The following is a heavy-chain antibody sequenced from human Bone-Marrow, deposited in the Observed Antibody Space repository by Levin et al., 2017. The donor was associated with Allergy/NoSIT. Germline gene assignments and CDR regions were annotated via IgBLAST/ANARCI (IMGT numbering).Heavy chain of an antibody. Sequence: SQTLSLTCTVSGDFSGNFFWSWIRQPAGKGLQWLGRVYTDGNTNYNPSLSGRVTLSRDASKNQFFLHLTSVTAADTAIYYCARITWGSSGTFFDNWGQGALVTVSS. J-gene: IGHJ4*02. V-gene: IGHV4-4*07. CDR1: GDFSGNFF. D-gene: IGHD3-16*01. CDR2: VYTDGNT. CDR3: ARITWGSSGTFFDN.